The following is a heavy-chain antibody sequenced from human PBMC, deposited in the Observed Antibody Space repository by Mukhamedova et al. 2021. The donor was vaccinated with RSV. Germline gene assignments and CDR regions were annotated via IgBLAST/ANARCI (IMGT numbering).Heavy chain of an antibody. Sequence: APGKGLEWVAVISYDGSNKYYADSVKGRFTISRDNSKNTLYLQMNSLRAEDTAVYYCARDLYDSSGYYYDNWVYWGQGTLVTVSS. J-gene: IGHJ4*02. CDR3: ARDLYDSSGYYYDNWVY. V-gene: IGHV3-30*04. D-gene: IGHD3-22*01. CDR2: ISYDGSNK.